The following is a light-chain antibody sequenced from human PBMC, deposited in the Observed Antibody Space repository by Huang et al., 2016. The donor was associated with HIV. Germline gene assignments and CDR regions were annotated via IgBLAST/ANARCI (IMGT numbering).Light chain of an antibody. Sequence: VMTQSPATLSGSPGERATLSCRASESILRNLAWYQQRPGQPPRLLIYGASVRLPGIPDRFRGSGSGTEFSLTISSLQSEDFAVYYCQQYNKWPPYTYGQGTKLEIK. CDR3: QQYNKWPPYT. J-gene: IGKJ2*01. CDR1: ESILRN. CDR2: GAS. V-gene: IGKV3-15*01.